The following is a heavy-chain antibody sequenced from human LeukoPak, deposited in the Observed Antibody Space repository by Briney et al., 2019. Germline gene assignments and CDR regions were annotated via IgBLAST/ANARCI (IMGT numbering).Heavy chain of an antibody. CDR2: ISSSSSYI. J-gene: IGHJ4*02. CDR1: GFTFSSYS. V-gene: IGHV3-21*01. Sequence: GGSLRLSCAASGFTFSSYSMNWVRQAPGKGLEWVSSISSSSSYIYYADSVKGRFTISRDNAKNSLYLQMNSLRAEDTAVYYCARGLTLGGVIVILWGQGTLVTVSS. D-gene: IGHD3-16*02. CDR3: ARGLTLGGVIVIL.